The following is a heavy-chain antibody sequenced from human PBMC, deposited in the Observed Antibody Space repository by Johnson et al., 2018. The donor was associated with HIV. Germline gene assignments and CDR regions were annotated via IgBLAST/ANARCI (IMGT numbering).Heavy chain of an antibody. V-gene: IGHV3-9*01. Sequence: VHLVESGGGVVRPGGSLRLSCAASGFSFNDYGMNWVRQAPGKGLEWVSGISWNSGSIGYADSVKGRFTISRDNAKNSLYLQMNSLRAEDTALYYCAKWSIVGATFSDAFDIWGQGTMVTVSS. CDR2: ISWNSGSI. J-gene: IGHJ3*02. D-gene: IGHD1-26*01. CDR3: AKWSIVGATFSDAFDI. CDR1: GFSFNDYG.